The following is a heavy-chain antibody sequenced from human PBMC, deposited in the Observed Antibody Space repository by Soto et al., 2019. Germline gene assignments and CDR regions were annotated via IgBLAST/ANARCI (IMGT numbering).Heavy chain of an antibody. J-gene: IGHJ6*02. CDR2: IYYSGST. Sequence: QVQLQESGPGLVKPSETLSLTCTVSGGSVSSGSYYWSWIRQPPGKGLEWIGYIYYSGSTNYNPSLKSRVTISVDTSKNQFSLKLSSVTAADTAVYYCASIQSYGMDVWGQGTTVTVSS. V-gene: IGHV4-61*01. CDR1: GGSVSSGSYY. CDR3: ASIQSYGMDV.